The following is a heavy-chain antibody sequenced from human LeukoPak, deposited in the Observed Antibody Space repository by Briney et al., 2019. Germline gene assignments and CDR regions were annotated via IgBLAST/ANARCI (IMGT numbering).Heavy chain of an antibody. CDR3: AKQTEPYGSGSYYNPYFDY. CDR1: GFTFDDYA. CDR2: ISWNSDSI. J-gene: IGHJ4*02. D-gene: IGHD3-10*01. V-gene: IGHV3-9*01. Sequence: PGGSLRLSCAASGFTFDDYAMHWVRQAPGKGLEWVSGISWNSDSIGYADSVKGRFTISRDNAKNSLYLQMNSLRAEDTALYYCAKQTEPYGSGSYYNPYFDYWGQGTLVTVSS.